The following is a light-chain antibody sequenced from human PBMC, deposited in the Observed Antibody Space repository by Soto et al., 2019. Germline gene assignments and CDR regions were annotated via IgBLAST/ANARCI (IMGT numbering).Light chain of an antibody. CDR3: QPYNSYLWT. CDR2: KAS. Sequence: DVQMTQSPSTLSPSVGDRVTITCRASQSISSWLAWYQQQPGKAPNLLIYKASTLESGVPTNFSSSGSGTEFTLSISSLQPEDFATFHFQPYNSYLWTFGQGTKVDVK. CDR1: QSISSW. J-gene: IGKJ1*01. V-gene: IGKV1-5*03.